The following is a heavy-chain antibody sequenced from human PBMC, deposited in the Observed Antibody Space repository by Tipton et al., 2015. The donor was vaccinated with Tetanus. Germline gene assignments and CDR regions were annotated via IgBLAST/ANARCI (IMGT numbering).Heavy chain of an antibody. V-gene: IGHV4-31*03. CDR2: IYYSGTS. Sequence: TLSLTCTVSGDSISSGPYSWSWLRQHPGKGLELIGYIYYSGTSYISPSLTRRVSIAVDTSRNQFSLNLTSVTVADSAVYFCARVSRRNFYFDYWGPEAQVTVSS. J-gene: IGHJ4*02. CDR1: GDSISSGPYS. CDR3: ARVSRRNFYFDY. D-gene: IGHD2/OR15-2a*01.